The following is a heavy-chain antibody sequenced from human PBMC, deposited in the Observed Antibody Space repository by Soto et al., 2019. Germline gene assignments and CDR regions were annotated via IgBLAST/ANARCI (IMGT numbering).Heavy chain of an antibody. V-gene: IGHV4-31*03. J-gene: IGHJ3*02. D-gene: IGHD3-22*01. Sequence: QAQLQELGPGLVKPSQTLSLTCTVSGGSISSGGYYWSWIRQHPGKGLEWIGYIYYRGSTYYNPSLKSRVTISVDTSKNQFSLKLSSVTAADTAVYYCARDRYYYDSSGPPIDAFDIWGQGTMVTVSS. CDR1: GGSISSGGYY. CDR3: ARDRYYYDSSGPPIDAFDI. CDR2: IYYRGST.